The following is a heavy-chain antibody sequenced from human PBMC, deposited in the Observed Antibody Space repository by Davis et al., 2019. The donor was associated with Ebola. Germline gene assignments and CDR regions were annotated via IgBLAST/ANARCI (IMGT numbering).Heavy chain of an antibody. CDR3: ARASRSDYTTAGYKSIDY. J-gene: IGHJ4*02. Sequence: GGSLRLSCAASGFSSGPYTMNWVRHAPGKGLEWISSISSFSNTIYYSDSVKGRFAISRDNAKNSLYLQMNSLRDEDTAVFYCARASRSDYTTAGYKSIDYWGQGTLVTVSS. V-gene: IGHV3-48*02. CDR1: GFSSGPYT. D-gene: IGHD3-9*01. CDR2: ISSFSNTI.